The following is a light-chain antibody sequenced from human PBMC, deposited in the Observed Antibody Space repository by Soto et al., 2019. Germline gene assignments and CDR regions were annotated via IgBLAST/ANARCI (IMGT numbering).Light chain of an antibody. CDR3: HQYDSWT. CDR1: QNVDSNY. Sequence: EIVLTQSPGTLSLSPGERATLSFSASQNVDSNYLAWYQQKPGQAPRIIIFGASGRATGIPDRFSGSGSGTDFTLTISRLEPEDFAVYYCHQYDSWTFGQGTKV. CDR2: GAS. J-gene: IGKJ1*01. V-gene: IGKV3-20*01.